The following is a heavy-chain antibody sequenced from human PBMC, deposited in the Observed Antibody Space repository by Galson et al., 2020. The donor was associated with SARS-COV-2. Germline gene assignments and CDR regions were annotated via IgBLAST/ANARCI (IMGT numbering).Heavy chain of an antibody. D-gene: IGHD3-10*01. CDR3: ARDSPGRGGMDV. V-gene: IGHV3-53*01. J-gene: IGHJ6*02. CDR1: GFFVSKNY. CDR2: IYDDGDT. Sequence: GGSLRLSCAASGFFVSKNYMSWVRQAPRKGLEWVSIIYDDGDTYYADSVKGRFTISTDNSKNMVYLQMNSLRAEDTAVYYCARDSPGRGGMDVWGQGTTVTVSS.